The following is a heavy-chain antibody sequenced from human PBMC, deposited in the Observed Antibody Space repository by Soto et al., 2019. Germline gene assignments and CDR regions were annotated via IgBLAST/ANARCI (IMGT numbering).Heavy chain of an antibody. CDR1: GFTFSSYS. D-gene: IGHD3-22*01. Sequence: KPGGSLRLSCAASGFTFSSYSMNWVRQAPGKGLEWVSSISSSSSYIYYADSVKGRFTISRDNAKNSLYLQMNSLRAEDTAVYYCARERTYYYDSSGYPGRSYYYYGMDVWGQGTTVTVSS. V-gene: IGHV3-21*01. CDR2: ISSSSSYI. J-gene: IGHJ6*02. CDR3: ARERTYYYDSSGYPGRSYYYYGMDV.